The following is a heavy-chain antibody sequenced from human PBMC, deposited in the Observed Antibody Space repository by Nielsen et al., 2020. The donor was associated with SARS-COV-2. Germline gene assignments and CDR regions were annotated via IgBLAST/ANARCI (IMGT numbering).Heavy chain of an antibody. J-gene: IGHJ4*02. CDR2: IKQDGSEK. V-gene: IGHV3-7*03. Sequence: GESLKISCAASGFTFSSYWMSWVRQAPGKGLEWVANIKQDGSEKYYVDSVKGRFTISRDNAKNSLYLQMNSLRAEDTAVYYCARVSGIAAAPEYFDYWGQGTLVTVSS. D-gene: IGHD6-13*01. CDR1: GFTFSSYW. CDR3: ARVSGIAAAPEYFDY.